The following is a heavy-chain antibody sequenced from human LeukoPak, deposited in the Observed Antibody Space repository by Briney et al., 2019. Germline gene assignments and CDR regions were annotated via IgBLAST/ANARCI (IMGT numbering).Heavy chain of an antibody. CDR3: AQKRGYGINSLPLGV. Sequence: PGRSLRLSCAASGFTFSSHGMHWVRQAPGKGLEWVAVTWYDGSTKYYADSVKGRFTISRDNSKNTLFLEMNSLRAEDTAVYYCAQKRGYGINSLPLGVWGQGTTVTVSS. CDR1: GFTFSSHG. CDR2: TWYDGSTK. D-gene: IGHD4-23*01. J-gene: IGHJ6*02. V-gene: IGHV3-33*06.